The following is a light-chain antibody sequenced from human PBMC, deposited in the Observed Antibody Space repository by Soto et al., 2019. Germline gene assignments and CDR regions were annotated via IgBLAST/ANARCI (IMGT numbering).Light chain of an antibody. CDR1: SRDVGSFNS. J-gene: IGLJ1*01. CDR3: SSYTSSSTYV. V-gene: IGLV2-14*01. CDR2: EVS. Sequence: QSALTQPRSVSGSPGQSLTLSCTGTSRDVGSFNSVSWYQQHPGKAPQLMIYEVSNRPSGVSNRFSGSKSGNTASLTISGLQAEDEADYYCSSYTSSSTYVFGTGTKLTVL.